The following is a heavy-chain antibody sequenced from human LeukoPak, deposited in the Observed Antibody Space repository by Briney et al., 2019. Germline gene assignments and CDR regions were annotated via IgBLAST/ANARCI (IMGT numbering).Heavy chain of an antibody. J-gene: IGHJ4*02. V-gene: IGHV4-39*07. CDR3: VRGGYSSSWYGLN. Sequence: SETLSLTCTVSGGSISSSSYYWGWIRQPPGKGLEWIGSIYYSGSTYYNPSLKSRVALSVDTSKKQISLKLSSVTAADTAVYYCVRGGYSSSWYGLNWGQGTLVTVSS. D-gene: IGHD6-13*01. CDR2: IYYSGST. CDR1: GGSISSSSYY.